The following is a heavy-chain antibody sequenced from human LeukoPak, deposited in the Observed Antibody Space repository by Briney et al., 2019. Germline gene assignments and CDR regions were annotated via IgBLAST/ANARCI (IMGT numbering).Heavy chain of an antibody. J-gene: IGHJ6*02. CDR2: IYIGGST. Sequence: PGGSLRLSCAASGFTVSSNYMSWARQAPGKGLEWVSVIYIGGSTYYADSVKGRFTISRDISKNTLYLQMNSLRAEDTAVYYCARDKSANYYYYAMDVWGQGTTVTVSS. CDR3: ARDKSANYYYYAMDV. V-gene: IGHV3-66*01. D-gene: IGHD6-13*01. CDR1: GFTVSSNY.